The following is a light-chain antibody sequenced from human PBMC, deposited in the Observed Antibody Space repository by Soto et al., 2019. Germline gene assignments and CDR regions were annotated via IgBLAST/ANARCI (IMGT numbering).Light chain of an antibody. V-gene: IGLV1-40*01. J-gene: IGLJ1*01. CDR2: ENN. Sequence: QSVLTQPPSVSAAPGQRVTISSTGSSSNIGAGYEAHWYQQVPGTAPKLLIYENNNRPSGVPDRFSGSKSGTSASLAITGLQAEDEAEYYCQSYDSSLSGYAFGTGTKLTVL. CDR1: SSNIGAGYE. CDR3: QSYDSSLSGYA.